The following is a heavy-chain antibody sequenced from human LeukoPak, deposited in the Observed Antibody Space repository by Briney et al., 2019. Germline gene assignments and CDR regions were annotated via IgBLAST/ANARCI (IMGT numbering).Heavy chain of an antibody. Sequence: GGSLRLSCAASGFTFSSYAMSWVRQAPGKGLEWVSAISGSGGSTYYADSVKGRFTISRDNSKNTLYLQMNSLRAEDTAVYYRAKGGIAAAGSTPYFDYWGQGTLVTVSS. CDR2: ISGSGGST. D-gene: IGHD6-13*01. V-gene: IGHV3-23*01. CDR1: GFTFSSYA. CDR3: AKGGIAAAGSTPYFDY. J-gene: IGHJ4*02.